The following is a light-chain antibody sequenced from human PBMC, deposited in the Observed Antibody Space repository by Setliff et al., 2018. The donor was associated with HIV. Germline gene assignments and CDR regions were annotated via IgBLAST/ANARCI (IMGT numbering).Light chain of an antibody. J-gene: IGLJ1*01. Sequence: QSALTQPRSVSGSPGQSVTISCTGTSSDVGGYNYVSWYQHLPGKAPKLMIYDVTKRPSGVPDRFSGSKSGNTASLTISGLQSEDEADYYCSSYTSISTYVFGTGTKVTVL. V-gene: IGLV2-11*01. CDR1: SSDVGGYNY. CDR2: DVT. CDR3: SSYTSISTYV.